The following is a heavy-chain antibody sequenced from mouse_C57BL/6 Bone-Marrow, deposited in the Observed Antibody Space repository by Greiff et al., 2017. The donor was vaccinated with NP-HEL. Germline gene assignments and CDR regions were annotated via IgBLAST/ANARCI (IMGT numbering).Heavy chain of an antibody. CDR3: AREGDGTDYFDD. D-gene: IGHD3-3*01. J-gene: IGHJ2*01. CDR2: IDPSDSYT. Sequence: QVQLQQPGAELVMPGASVKLSCKASGYTFTSYWMHWVKQRPGQGLEWIGEIDPSDSYTNYNQKFKGKSTLTVDKSSSTAYMQLSSLTSEDSAVYYGAREGDGTDYFDDWGQGTTLTVSS. V-gene: IGHV1-69*01. CDR1: GYTFTSYW.